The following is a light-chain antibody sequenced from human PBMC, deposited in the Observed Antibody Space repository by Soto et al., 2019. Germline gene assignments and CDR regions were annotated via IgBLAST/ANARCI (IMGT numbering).Light chain of an antibody. CDR3: QQSSITPRS. CDR2: GAS. J-gene: IGKJ1*01. Sequence: DIRLTQSPPSLSASVGDRVTISCRACQSISTYLMWYQQKPGKAPNLLIYGASGLQNGVPSRFTGSGSGTEFTLTISGLQPEDSGTYYCQQSSITPRSFGQGTKVEI. CDR1: QSISTY. V-gene: IGKV1-39*01.